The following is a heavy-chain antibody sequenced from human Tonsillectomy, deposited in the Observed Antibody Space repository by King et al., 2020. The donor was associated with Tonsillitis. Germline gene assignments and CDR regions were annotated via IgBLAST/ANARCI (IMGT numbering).Heavy chain of an antibody. CDR2: ISYDGSNK. CDR1: GFTFNNYD. Sequence: VQLVESGGGVVQPGRSLRLSCAASGFTFNNYDMHWVRQAPGKGLKWVAVISYDGSNKYYADSVKGRFTISRDNSKNTLYLQMNSLRAEDTAVYYCAKPSRLGIQLLTGVFDYWGQGTLVTVSS. D-gene: IGHD5-18*01. J-gene: IGHJ4*02. CDR3: AKPSRLGIQLLTGVFDY. V-gene: IGHV3-30*18.